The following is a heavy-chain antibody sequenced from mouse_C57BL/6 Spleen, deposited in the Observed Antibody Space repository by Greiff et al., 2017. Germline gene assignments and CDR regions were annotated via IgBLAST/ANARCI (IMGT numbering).Heavy chain of an antibody. D-gene: IGHD2-5*01. V-gene: IGHV5-4*03. CDR3: ARGSYYSNYWYFDV. CDR1: GFTFSRYA. Sequence: EVKLMESGGGLVKPGGSLKLSCAASGFTFSRYAMSWVRQTPEKRLGWVATISDGGSYTYYPDNVKGRFTISRDNAKNNLYLQMSHLKSDDTAMYYCARGSYYSNYWYFDVWGTGTTVTVSS. CDR2: ISDGGSYT. J-gene: IGHJ1*03.